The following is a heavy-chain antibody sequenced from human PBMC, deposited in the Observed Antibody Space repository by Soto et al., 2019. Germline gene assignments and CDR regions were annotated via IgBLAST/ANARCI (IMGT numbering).Heavy chain of an antibody. CDR3: ARDSDIYYGMDV. V-gene: IGHV3-48*02. Sequence: LRLSCAASGFTFSVHSMNWVRRAPGKGLEWVSYISSTSSARYYADSVRGRFTISRDNVKYSLYLQMNSLTDEDTAVYYCARDSDIYYGMDVWGQGTTVTVSS. J-gene: IGHJ6*02. D-gene: IGHD3-9*01. CDR1: GFTFSVHS. CDR2: ISSTSSAR.